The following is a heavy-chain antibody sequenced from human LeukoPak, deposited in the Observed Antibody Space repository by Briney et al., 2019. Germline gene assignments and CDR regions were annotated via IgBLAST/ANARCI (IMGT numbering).Heavy chain of an antibody. CDR2: IKGDERST. CDR1: GFTFSSYW. J-gene: IGHJ6*03. Sequence: GGSLRLSCAASGFTFSSYWLHWVRQAPGKGLVWVSRIKGDERSTYYADSVKGRFTISRDNSKNTLYLQMNSLRAEDTAVYYCARARGSIAARYYYYYMDVWGKGTTVTVSS. D-gene: IGHD6-6*01. CDR3: ARARGSIAARYYYYYMDV. V-gene: IGHV3-74*01.